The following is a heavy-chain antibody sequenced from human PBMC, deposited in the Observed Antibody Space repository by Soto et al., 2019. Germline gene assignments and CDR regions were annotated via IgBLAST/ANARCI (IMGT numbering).Heavy chain of an antibody. CDR1: GGSISRGTHY. V-gene: IGHV4-39*02. CDR3: ARFQLSVTTKTNWFDR. Sequence: SETLSLTCTVSGGSISRGTHYWGWIRQPPGKGLEWIGSMSTSGNIYYNPALKSRVDVSIDTSNNHFSVKLDSVTATDTARYYCARFQLSVTTKTNWFDRWGRGTLVTVSS. CDR2: MSTSGNI. D-gene: IGHD5-12*01. J-gene: IGHJ5*02.